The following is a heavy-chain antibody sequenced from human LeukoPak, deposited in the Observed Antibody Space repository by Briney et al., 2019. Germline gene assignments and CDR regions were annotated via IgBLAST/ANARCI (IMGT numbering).Heavy chain of an antibody. V-gene: IGHV3-73*01. CDR1: GFTFSDSA. Sequence: GGSLRLSCAASGFTFSDSAMHWVRQASGKGLEWVGRIRSKANSYATAYAASVKGRFTISRDDSKNTAYLQMNSLKTEDTAVYYCASMVRGVTLEDTDYWGQGTLVTVSS. CDR2: IRSKANSYAT. J-gene: IGHJ4*02. CDR3: ASMVRGVTLEDTDY. D-gene: IGHD3-10*01.